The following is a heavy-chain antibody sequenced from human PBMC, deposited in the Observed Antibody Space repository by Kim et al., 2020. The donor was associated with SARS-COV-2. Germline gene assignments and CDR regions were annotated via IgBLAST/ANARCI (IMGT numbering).Heavy chain of an antibody. CDR3: ARNYGSGTVIGDV. J-gene: IGHJ3*01. Sequence: GGSLRLSCIASGFTFSPFAVHWVRQAPGKGREWVAVIRSDESKRYYGESVKDRFSISRDNSQNTVYLQMNNLRAEDTAIYHCARNYGSGTVIGDVWGQLTMVTVSS. CDR2: IRSDESKR. CDR1: GFTFSPFA. D-gene: IGHD3-10*01. V-gene: IGHV3-33*01.